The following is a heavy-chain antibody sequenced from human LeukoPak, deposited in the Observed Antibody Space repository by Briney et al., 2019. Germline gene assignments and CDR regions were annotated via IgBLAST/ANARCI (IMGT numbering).Heavy chain of an antibody. CDR3: AKDLYWDYYDSSGYYFAYFDY. Sequence: PGGSLRLSCAASGFTFSSYAMSWVRQAPGKGLEWVSAISGSGGSTYYADSVKGRFTISRDNSKNTLYLQMSSLRAEDTAVYYCAKDLYWDYYDSSGYYFAYFDYWDQGTLVTVSS. J-gene: IGHJ4*02. CDR2: ISGSGGST. D-gene: IGHD3-22*01. V-gene: IGHV3-23*01. CDR1: GFTFSSYA.